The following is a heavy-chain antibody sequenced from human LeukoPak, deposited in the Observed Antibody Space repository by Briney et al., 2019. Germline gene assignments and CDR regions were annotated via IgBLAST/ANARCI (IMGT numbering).Heavy chain of an antibody. Sequence: SETLSLTCTVSGGSISSYYWSWIRQPPGKGLEWIGYIYYSGRNNYNPSLKSRVTISVDTSKNQFSLKLSSVTAADTAVYYCAREFDWLSFFDYWGQGTLVTVSS. CDR1: GGSISSYY. J-gene: IGHJ4*02. V-gene: IGHV4-59*01. D-gene: IGHD3-9*01. CDR2: IYYSGRN. CDR3: AREFDWLSFFDY.